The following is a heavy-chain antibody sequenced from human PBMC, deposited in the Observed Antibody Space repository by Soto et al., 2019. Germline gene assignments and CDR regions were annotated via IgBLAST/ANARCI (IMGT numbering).Heavy chain of an antibody. J-gene: IGHJ3*02. V-gene: IGHV1-24*01. Sequence: QVQLVQSGAEVKKPGASVKVSCKVSGYTLTELSMHWVRQAPGKGLEWMGGFDPEDGETIYAQKYQGRVTMTEDTXTDXAXKELSSLRSEDTAVYYCATVEVVPAAALNGGDAVDIWGQGTMVTVSS. CDR2: FDPEDGET. CDR1: GYTLTELS. D-gene: IGHD2-2*01. CDR3: ATVEVVPAAALNGGDAVDI.